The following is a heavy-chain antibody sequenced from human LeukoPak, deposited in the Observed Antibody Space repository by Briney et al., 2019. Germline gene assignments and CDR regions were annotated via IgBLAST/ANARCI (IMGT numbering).Heavy chain of an antibody. J-gene: IGHJ4*02. D-gene: IGHD3-9*01. Sequence: PGGSLRLSCAASGFTLSSFGMSWVRQAPGKGLEWVSAISGSSGSTYYADAVKGRFTVSRAISKNTVFLQMNRLRADDTAMYHCAKDRFYDILTGYPDYWGQGTLVTVSS. CDR2: ISGSSGST. V-gene: IGHV3-23*01. CDR3: AKDRFYDILTGYPDY. CDR1: GFTLSSFG.